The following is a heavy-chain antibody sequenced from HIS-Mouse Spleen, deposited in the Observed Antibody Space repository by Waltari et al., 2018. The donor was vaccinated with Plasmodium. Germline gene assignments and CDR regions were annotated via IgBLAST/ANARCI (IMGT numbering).Heavy chain of an antibody. CDR3: ARSIAATVTFYFDY. V-gene: IGHV4-31*03. CDR2: IYDSGST. J-gene: IGHJ4*02. D-gene: IGHD6-13*01. Sequence: QVQLQESGPGLVKPSQTLSLTCTVPGGSFSRCGSYWSWIRQHPGKGLEWIGYIYDSGSTYYNPSLKSRVTISVDTSKNQFSLKLSSVTAADTAVYYCARSIAATVTFYFDYWGQGTLVTVSS. CDR1: GGSFSRCGSY.